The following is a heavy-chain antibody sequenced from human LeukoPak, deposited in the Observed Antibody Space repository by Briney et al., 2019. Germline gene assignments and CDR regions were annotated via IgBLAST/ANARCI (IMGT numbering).Heavy chain of an antibody. D-gene: IGHD2-2*01. V-gene: IGHV3-21*01. CDR3: ARSDYCSSTSCFPYYYYYYMDV. CDR1: GFTFSSYS. CDR2: ISSSSSYI. J-gene: IGHJ6*03. Sequence: GGSLRLSCAASGFTFSSYSMNWVPQAPGKGWEWVSSISSSSSYIYYTDSVKGRFTISRDNAKNSLYLEMNSLRAEDTAVYYCARSDYCSSTSCFPYYYYYYMDVWGKGTAVTVSS.